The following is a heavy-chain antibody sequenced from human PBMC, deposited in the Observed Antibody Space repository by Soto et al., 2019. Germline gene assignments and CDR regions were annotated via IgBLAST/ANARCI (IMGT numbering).Heavy chain of an antibody. V-gene: IGHV4-39*01. J-gene: IGHJ5*02. CDR2: IYYSGST. CDR3: AIPKKAFYTCFDP. Sequence: PSETLSLTCAVSGGSISSSSYYWGWIRQPPGKGLEWIGSIYYSGSTYYNPSLKSRVTISVDTSKNQFSLKLSSVTAADTAVYSWAIPKKAFYTCFDPWGQGPLVPASS. CDR1: GGSISSSSYY. D-gene: IGHD3-3*02.